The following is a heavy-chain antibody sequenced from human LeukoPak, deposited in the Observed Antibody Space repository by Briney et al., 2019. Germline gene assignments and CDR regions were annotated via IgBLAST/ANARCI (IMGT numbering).Heavy chain of an antibody. Sequence: SETLSLTCSVSGGPISSYYWSWIRQPPGKGLEWIGYIYYSGSTNYNPSLKSRVTISVDTSKNQFSLKLSSVTAADTAVYYCARISCGGDCYALYYYYGMDVWGQGTTVTVSS. J-gene: IGHJ6*02. CDR3: ARISCGGDCYALYYYYGMDV. CDR1: GGPISSYY. D-gene: IGHD2-21*02. CDR2: IYYSGST. V-gene: IGHV4-59*13.